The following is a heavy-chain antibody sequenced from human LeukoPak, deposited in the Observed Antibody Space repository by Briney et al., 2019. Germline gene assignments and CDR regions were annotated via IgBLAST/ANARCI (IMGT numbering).Heavy chain of an antibody. J-gene: IGHJ4*02. CDR1: GGSFSGYY. CDR3: ARFRNGVVPAARGLFDY. D-gene: IGHD2-2*01. Sequence: SETLSLTCAVYGGSFSGYYWSWIRQPSGKGLEWIGEINHSGSTNYNPSLKSRVTISVDTSQNQFSLKLSSVTAADTAVYYCARFRNGVVPAARGLFDYWGQGTPVTVSS. CDR2: INHSGST. V-gene: IGHV4-34*01.